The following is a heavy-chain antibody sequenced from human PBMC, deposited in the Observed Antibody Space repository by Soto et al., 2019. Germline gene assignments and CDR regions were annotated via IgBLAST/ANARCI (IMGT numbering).Heavy chain of an antibody. CDR2: IYYSGST. D-gene: IGHD3-22*01. CDR3: ARSDYYDSSGSSYFDC. Sequence: PSETLSLTCAVSGGSISSGGYYWSWIRQHPGKGLEWIGYIYYSGSTYYNPSLKSRVTISVDTSKNQFSLKLSSVTAADTAVYYCARSDYYDSSGSSYFDCWGQGTLVTVSS. V-gene: IGHV4-31*11. J-gene: IGHJ4*02. CDR1: GGSISSGGYY.